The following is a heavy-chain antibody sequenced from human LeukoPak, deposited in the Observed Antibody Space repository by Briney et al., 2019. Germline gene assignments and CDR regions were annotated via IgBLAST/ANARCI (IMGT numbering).Heavy chain of an antibody. Sequence: GASGKVCCKAAGYTFTSYYMHWVRQAPGQGLEWMGIINPSGGSTSYAQKFQGRFTMTRDTSTSTVYMELSSLRSEDTAVYYCAREAGEYDILTGNYRAKKGWFDPWGQGTLVTVSS. V-gene: IGHV1-46*03. J-gene: IGHJ5*02. CDR1: GYTFTSYY. CDR2: INPSGGST. CDR3: AREAGEYDILTGNYRAKKGWFDP. D-gene: IGHD3-9*01.